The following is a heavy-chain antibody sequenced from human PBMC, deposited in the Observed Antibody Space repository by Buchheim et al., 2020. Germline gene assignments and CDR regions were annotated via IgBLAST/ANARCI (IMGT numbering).Heavy chain of an antibody. V-gene: IGHV2-70*01. CDR2: IDWDDDK. J-gene: IGHJ6*02. CDR3: ARIRGEKDFWTGYSIDYYYYGMDV. D-gene: IGHD3/OR15-3a*01. CDR1: GFSLSTSGMC. Sequence: QVTLRESGPALVKPTQTLTLTCTFSGFSLSTSGMCVSWIRQPPGKALEWLALIDWDDDKYYSTSLKTRLTISKDNPKNQLVLTMTNMDPVDTATYFCARIRGEKDFWTGYSIDYYYYGMDVWGQGTT.